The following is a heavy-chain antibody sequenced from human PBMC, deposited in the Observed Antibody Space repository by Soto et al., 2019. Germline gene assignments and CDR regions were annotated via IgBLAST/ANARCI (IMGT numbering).Heavy chain of an antibody. CDR2: IYYSGST. CDR3: ARVIYDSTSFDY. D-gene: IGHD3-22*01. J-gene: IGHJ4*02. V-gene: IGHV4-31*03. CDR1: GGSISSGGYY. Sequence: ASETLSLTCTVSGGSISSGGYYWSWIRQHPGKGLEWIGYIYYSGSTYYNPSLKSRVTISVDTSKNQFSLKLSSVTAADTAVYYCARVIYDSTSFDYWGQGTLVTVYS.